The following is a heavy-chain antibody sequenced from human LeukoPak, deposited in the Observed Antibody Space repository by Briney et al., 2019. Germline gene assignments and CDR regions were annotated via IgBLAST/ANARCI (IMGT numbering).Heavy chain of an antibody. CDR2: ISGDAGRT. J-gene: IGHJ4*02. V-gene: IGHV3-23*01. CDR3: AKDRAWGAFAY. CDR1: GFIFSNHG. Sequence: PGGSLRLSCAASGFIFSNHGMNWVRQAPGKGLEWVSGISGDAGRTYHADSVKGRFTISRDNSKNTLYLQMNSLRAEDTAIYYCAKDRAWGAFAYWGQGTLVTVSS. D-gene: IGHD1-26*01.